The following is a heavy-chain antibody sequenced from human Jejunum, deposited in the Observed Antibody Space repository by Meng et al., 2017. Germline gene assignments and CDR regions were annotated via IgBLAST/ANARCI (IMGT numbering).Heavy chain of an antibody. D-gene: IGHD5-12*01. CDR3: AHVVGGYFPARPDF. CDR2: KYRGDGK. V-gene: IGHV2-5*02. J-gene: IGHJ4*02. CDR1: ACSPVTSGDG. Sequence: IRCKVSCCTLVKPTQTPTLAFTFVACSPVTSGDGLGVLRQPPGKALGWLALKYRGDGKRYSPYLKSRVTITKDTYKNEVVLTMTSIDPVDTAIYYCAHVVGGYFPARPDFWGQGTLVTVSS.